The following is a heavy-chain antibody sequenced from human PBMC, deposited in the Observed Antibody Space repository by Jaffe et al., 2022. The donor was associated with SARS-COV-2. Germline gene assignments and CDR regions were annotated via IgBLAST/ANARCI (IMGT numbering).Heavy chain of an antibody. CDR3: ATHNKNWFDP. V-gene: IGHV4-61*02. J-gene: IGHJ5*02. Sequence: QVQLQESGPGLVKPSQTLSLTCTVSGGSISSGSYYWSWIRQPAGKGLEWIGRIYTSGSTNYNPSLKSRVTISVDTSKNQFSLKLSSVTAADTAVYYCATHNKNWFDPWGQGTLVTVSS. CDR2: IYTSGST. CDR1: GGSISSGSYY.